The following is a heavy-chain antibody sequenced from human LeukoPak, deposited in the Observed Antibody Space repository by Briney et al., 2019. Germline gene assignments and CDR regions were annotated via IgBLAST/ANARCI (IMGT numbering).Heavy chain of an antibody. CDR3: ARCDSVTALDY. CDR1: GGSISGYY. CDR2: VYSSGST. J-gene: IGHJ4*02. D-gene: IGHD5-18*01. Sequence: PSETLSLTCTVSGGSISGYYWSWIRQPPGKRLEWIGYVYSSGSTNYNPSLKSRVTLSVDTSESQFFLKLSSVTAADTAVYYCARCDSVTALDYWGQGTLVTVSS. V-gene: IGHV4-59*01.